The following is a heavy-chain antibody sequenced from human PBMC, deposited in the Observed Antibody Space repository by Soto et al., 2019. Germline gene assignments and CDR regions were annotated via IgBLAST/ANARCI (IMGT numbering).Heavy chain of an antibody. CDR3: ARGTNGYDFWSGYYTKFQH. CDR2: ISSSSSYI. J-gene: IGHJ1*01. CDR1: GFTFGSYS. V-gene: IGHV3-21*01. D-gene: IGHD3-3*01. Sequence: GGSLRLSCAASGFTFGSYSMNWVRQAPGKGLEWVSSISSSSSYIYYADSVKGRFTISRDNAKNSLYLQMNSLRAEDTAVYYCARGTNGYDFWSGYYTKFQHWGQGTLVTVSS.